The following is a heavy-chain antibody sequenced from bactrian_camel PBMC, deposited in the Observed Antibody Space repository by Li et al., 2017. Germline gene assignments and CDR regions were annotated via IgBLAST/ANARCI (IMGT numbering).Heavy chain of an antibody. D-gene: IGHD1*01. J-gene: IGHJ4*01. CDR2: IYSDGST. CDR3: AASRRFRNGCSIRDDPY. CDR1: GGTTSGLTIREVC. V-gene: IGHV3S53*01. Sequence: QLVESGGGSMQAGGSLKLSCAASGGTTSGLTIREVCMGWFRQAPDKEREAVARIYSDGSTIYGESTEGRFTVSRDNDKNLLFLQMSNLKPEDSAMYYCAASRRFRNGCSIRDDPYWGQGTQVTVS.